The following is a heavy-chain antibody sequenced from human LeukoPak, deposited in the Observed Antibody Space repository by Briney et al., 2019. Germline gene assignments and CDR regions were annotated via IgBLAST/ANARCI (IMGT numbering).Heavy chain of an antibody. CDR1: GGSISSYY. J-gene: IGHJ4*02. D-gene: IGHD1-14*01. Sequence: KPSETLSLTCTVSGGSISSYYWSWIRQPPVKVLEWIGYIYSSGSTNYNPSLKSRVTISVDTSKNQFSLKLSSVTAADTAVYYCARGTTKYYFDCWGQGTLVTVSS. V-gene: IGHV4-59*01. CDR3: ARGTTKYYFDC. CDR2: IYSSGST.